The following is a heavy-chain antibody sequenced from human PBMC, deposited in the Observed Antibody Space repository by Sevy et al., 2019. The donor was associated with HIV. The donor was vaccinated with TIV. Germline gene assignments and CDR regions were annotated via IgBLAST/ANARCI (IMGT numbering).Heavy chain of an antibody. V-gene: IGHV4-59*13. Sequence: SETLSLTCTVSGGSISSYYWSWIRQPPGKGLEWIGYIYYSGSTNYNPSLKSRVTISVDTSKNQCSLKLSSVTAADTAVYYCARASITPRLAVAGTRYYYGMDVWGQGTTVTVSS. CDR2: IYYSGST. D-gene: IGHD6-19*01. CDR3: ARASITPRLAVAGTRYYYGMDV. CDR1: GGSISSYY. J-gene: IGHJ6*02.